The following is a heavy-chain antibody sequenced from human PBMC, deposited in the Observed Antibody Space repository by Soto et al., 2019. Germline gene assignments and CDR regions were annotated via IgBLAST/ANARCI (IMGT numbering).Heavy chain of an antibody. Sequence: ASVKVSCKASGYTFTSYGISWVRQAPGQGLEWMGWISAYNGNTNYAQKLQGRVTMTTDTSTSTAYMELRSLRSDDTAVYYCASQGIKGYSSSWSNYYYYYGMDVWGQGTTVTVSS. CDR3: ASQGIKGYSSSWSNYYYYYGMDV. CDR1: GYTFTSYG. CDR2: ISAYNGNT. J-gene: IGHJ6*02. V-gene: IGHV1-18*01. D-gene: IGHD6-13*01.